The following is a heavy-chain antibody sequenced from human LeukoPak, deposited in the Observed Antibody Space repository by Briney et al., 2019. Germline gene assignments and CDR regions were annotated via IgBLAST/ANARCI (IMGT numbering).Heavy chain of an antibody. D-gene: IGHD2-15*01. CDR2: ISHSGSST. CDR3: TRGPYCSGGTCYSLGEFDP. CDR1: GFTFSNAW. V-gene: IGHV3-23*01. Sequence: GGSLRLSCAASGFTFSNAWMSWVRQAPGKGLEWVSSISHSGSSTYYADSAKGRITISRDNSENTLYLQMNSLGAEDTAVYYCTRGPYCSGGTCYSLGEFDPWGQGTLVTVSS. J-gene: IGHJ5*02.